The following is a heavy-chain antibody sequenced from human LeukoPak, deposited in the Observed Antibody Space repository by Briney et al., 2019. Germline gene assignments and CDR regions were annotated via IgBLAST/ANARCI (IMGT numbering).Heavy chain of an antibody. D-gene: IGHD1-14*01. CDR2: INPNSGGT. CDR3: ALGGGDRDHPFDY. Sequence: ASVKVSCKASGYTFSDYYIHWVRQAPGQGLEWMGWINPNSGGTNYGQKFQGRVTMTRDTSISTVYMELNSLRSDDTAVYYCALGGGDRDHPFDYWGQGTLVTVSS. CDR1: GYTFSDYY. J-gene: IGHJ4*02. V-gene: IGHV1-2*02.